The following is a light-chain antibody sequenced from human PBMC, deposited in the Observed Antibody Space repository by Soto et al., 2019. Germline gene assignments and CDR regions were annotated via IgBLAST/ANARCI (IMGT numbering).Light chain of an antibody. Sequence: EIVLTQSPGSLSLSPGERATLSCMASQTITPTFLAWYQQKPGQAPRLLIYGASSRATDIPDRFSGSGSATDFNLTISKVVPEDFAVYYCQQFGVSPTFGGGTKVDIK. J-gene: IGKJ4*01. CDR2: GAS. V-gene: IGKV3-20*01. CDR3: QQFGVSPT. CDR1: QTITPTF.